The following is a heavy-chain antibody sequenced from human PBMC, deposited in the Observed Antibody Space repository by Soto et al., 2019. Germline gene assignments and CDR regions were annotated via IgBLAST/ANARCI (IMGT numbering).Heavy chain of an antibody. D-gene: IGHD2-15*01. Sequence: GGSLRLSCAASGFTFSSYAMSWVRQAPGKGLEWVSAISGSGGSTYYADSVKGRFTISRDNSKNTLYLQMNSLRAEDTAVYYCAKGYCSGGSCYSEYYYGMDVWGQGTTVTVSS. J-gene: IGHJ6*02. CDR2: ISGSGGST. CDR3: AKGYCSGGSCYSEYYYGMDV. CDR1: GFTFSSYA. V-gene: IGHV3-23*01.